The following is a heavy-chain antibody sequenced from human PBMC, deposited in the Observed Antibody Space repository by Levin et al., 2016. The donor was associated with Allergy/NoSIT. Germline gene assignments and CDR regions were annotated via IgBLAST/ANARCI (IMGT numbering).Heavy chain of an antibody. J-gene: IGHJ4*02. D-gene: IGHD2-15*01. CDR1: GVSISTNNYY. CDR2: AYIYGST. CDR3: ASEWWQIDY. Sequence: SETLSLTCTVSGVSISTNNYYWTWIRQSAGKGLEWIGHAYIYGSTNYNPSLKSRVTISLDTSKNQFSLKLSSVTAADTAAYYCASEWWQIDYWGQGTLVTVSS. V-gene: IGHV4-61*09.